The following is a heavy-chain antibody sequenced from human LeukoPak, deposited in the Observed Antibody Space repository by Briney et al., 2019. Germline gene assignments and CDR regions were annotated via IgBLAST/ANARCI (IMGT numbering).Heavy chain of an antibody. J-gene: IGHJ3*02. Sequence: SETLSLTCAVYGGSFSGYYWSWIRQPPGKGLEWIGEINHSGSTYYSPSLKSRVTISLDTSRNQFSLKLTSVTAADTAVYYCAKSNGYGLVDIWGQGTMVTASS. CDR3: AKSNGYGLVDI. CDR1: GGSFSGYY. CDR2: INHSGST. V-gene: IGHV4-34*01. D-gene: IGHD3-10*01.